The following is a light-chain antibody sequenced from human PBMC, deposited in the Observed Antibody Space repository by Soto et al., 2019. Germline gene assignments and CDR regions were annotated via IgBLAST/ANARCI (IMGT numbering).Light chain of an antibody. CDR3: QSYDATNQV. CDR2: EDN. J-gene: IGLJ3*02. V-gene: IGLV6-57*01. CDR1: SGSIASNY. Sequence: NFMLTQPHSVSESPGKTVIISCTRSSGSIASNYVQWYQQRPGSSPTTVIYEDNQRPSGVPDRFSVSIDSSSNSASLTIPGLETEDEADYYCQSYDATNQVFGGGTKLTVL.